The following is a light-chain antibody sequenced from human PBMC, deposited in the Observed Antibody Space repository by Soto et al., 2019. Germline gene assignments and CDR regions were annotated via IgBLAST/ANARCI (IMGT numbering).Light chain of an antibody. CDR2: DAT. J-gene: IGKJ1*01. V-gene: IGKV1-5*01. CDR3: QQYNGYSTWT. Sequence: DIPMTQSPSTLSAAVGDRVTITCQASQSISRWLVWYQQKPGKAPKVLIWDATSLQRGVPSRFSGSGSGTEFTLTISSLQPDDFATYYCQQYNGYSTWTFGQGTKVEIK. CDR1: QSISRW.